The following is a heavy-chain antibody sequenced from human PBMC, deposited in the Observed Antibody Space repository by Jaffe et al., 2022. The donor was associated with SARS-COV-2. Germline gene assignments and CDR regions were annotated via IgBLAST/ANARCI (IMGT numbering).Heavy chain of an antibody. J-gene: IGHJ5*02. CDR1: GFIFNNYW. CDR3: ARVGIPAAHWFDP. Sequence: EVQLVESGGGLVQPGGSLRLSCAASGFIFNNYWMHWVRQGPGKGLVWVARINTDGRSTSYADSVKGRFTISRDNAKNTLYLQMHSLSAEDTAVYYCARVGIPAAHWFDPWGQGTLVSVSS. CDR2: INTDGRST. D-gene: IGHD6-13*01. V-gene: IGHV3-74*01.